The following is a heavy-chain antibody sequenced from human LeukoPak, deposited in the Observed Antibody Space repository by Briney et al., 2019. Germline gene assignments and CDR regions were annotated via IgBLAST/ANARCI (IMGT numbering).Heavy chain of an antibody. CDR2: IYHGGST. CDR3: ARYSSSGKGDY. CDR1: GYSISSGYH. J-gene: IGHJ4*02. V-gene: IGHV4-38-2*01. Sequence: SETLSLTCSVSGYSISSGYHWGWIRQPPGKGLEWIGNIYHGGSTYYNSSLKSRVTMSVDTSKNQFSLQLSSVTAADTAVYYCARYSSSGKGDYWGQGTLVTVSS. D-gene: IGHD6-13*01.